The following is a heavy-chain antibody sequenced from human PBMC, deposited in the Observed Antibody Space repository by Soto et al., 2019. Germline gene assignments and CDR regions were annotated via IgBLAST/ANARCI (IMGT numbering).Heavy chain of an antibody. CDR3: ARDCSGATCSFNY. CDR1: GYTFTSYG. Sequence: QVQLVQSGADVKKPGASVKVSCKTSGYTFTSYGTSWVRQVPGQGLEWMGWISAYSGNINYAQKFQDRVTMTTDTSTITAYMELRSLRSDDTAVYYCARDCSGATCSFNYWGQGTLVTVSS. J-gene: IGHJ4*02. V-gene: IGHV1-18*01. CDR2: ISAYSGNI. D-gene: IGHD2-15*01.